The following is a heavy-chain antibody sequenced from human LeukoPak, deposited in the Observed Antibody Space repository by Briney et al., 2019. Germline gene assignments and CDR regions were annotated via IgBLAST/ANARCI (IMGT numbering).Heavy chain of an antibody. J-gene: IGHJ6*02. CDR3: ARDHSSSSWYPVYYYGMDV. CDR2: ISYDGSNK. V-gene: IGHV3-30-3*01. CDR1: GFTFSSYA. D-gene: IGHD6-13*01. Sequence: GGSLRLSCAASGFTFSSYAMPWVRQAPGKGLEWVAVISYDGSNKYYADSVKGRFTISRDNSKNTLYLQMNSLRAEDTAVYYCARDHSSSSWYPVYYYGMDVWGQGTTVTVSS.